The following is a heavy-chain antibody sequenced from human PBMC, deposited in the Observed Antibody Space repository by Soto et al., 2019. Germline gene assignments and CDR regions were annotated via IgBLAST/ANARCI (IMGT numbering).Heavy chain of an antibody. J-gene: IGHJ4*02. CDR3: ARDPGDRTFEN. D-gene: IGHD2-21*02. CDR2: INPDSGDT. V-gene: IGHV1-2*02. CDR1: GYTFTAYY. Sequence: ASVKVSCKASGYTFTAYYINWVRQAPGQGLEWMGWINPDSGDTSYAQKFQGRVTMTRDTSFGPAYMELSSLRSDDTAIYYCARDPGDRTFENWGQGTLVTVSS.